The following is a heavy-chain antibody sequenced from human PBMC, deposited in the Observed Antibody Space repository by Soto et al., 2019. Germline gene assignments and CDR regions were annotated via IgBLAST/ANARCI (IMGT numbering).Heavy chain of an antibody. CDR3: AKVGSSSWIDYYYGMDV. V-gene: IGHV3-23*01. Sequence: EVQLLESGGGLVQPGGSLRLSCAASGFTFSNYAMSWVRQAPGKGLEWVSAISGSGGSTYYADSVKGRFTISRDNSKNTLYLQMNSLRAEDTAVYYCAKVGSSSWIDYYYGMDVWGQGTTVTVSS. D-gene: IGHD6-13*01. CDR2: ISGSGGST. CDR1: GFTFSNYA. J-gene: IGHJ6*02.